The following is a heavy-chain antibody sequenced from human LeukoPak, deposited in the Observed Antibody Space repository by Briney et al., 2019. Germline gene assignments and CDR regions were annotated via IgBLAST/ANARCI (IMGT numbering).Heavy chain of an antibody. Sequence: SQRLSLTCALSGVTVSIDSAAWDWLRQPGSRGLEWLGRTYYRSKWYIDYAVSVKSRLTISPDTSKNQFSLQLNSVTPEDTAVYYCARQMGSFDYWGQGTLVTVSS. CDR1: GVTVSIDSAA. V-gene: IGHV6-1*01. D-gene: IGHD1-26*01. J-gene: IGHJ4*02. CDR2: TYYRSKWYI. CDR3: ARQMGSFDY.